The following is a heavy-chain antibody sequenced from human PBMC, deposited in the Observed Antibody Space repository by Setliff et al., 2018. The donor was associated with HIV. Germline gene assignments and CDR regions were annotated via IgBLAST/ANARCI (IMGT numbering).Heavy chain of an antibody. D-gene: IGHD3-10*01. J-gene: IGHJ4*02. CDR1: GYSISNGYY. V-gene: IGHV4-38-2*01. CDR3: AARNSGNPTRHFDY. Sequence: PSETLSLTCALSGYSISNGYYWGWIRQPSGKGLEWIGSIYHSGSTFYNPSLRSRVTISVDTSQAQFSLRLTSVTAADTAVYYCAARNSGNPTRHFDYWGQGTLVTVSS. CDR2: IYHSGST.